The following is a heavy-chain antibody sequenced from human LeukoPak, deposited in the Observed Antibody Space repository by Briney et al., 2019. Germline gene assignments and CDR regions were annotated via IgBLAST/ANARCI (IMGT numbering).Heavy chain of an antibody. CDR3: ARETRANWASLDAFDI. CDR2: ISGYNGNT. CDR1: GYTFSTYG. Sequence: ASVKVSCKASGYTFSTYGISWVRQAPGQGLEWVGWISGYNGNTKYAQKSQGRVTMTTDTSTSTAYMDLRSLTSDDTAVYYCARETRANWASLDAFDIWGQGTMVTVSS. V-gene: IGHV1-18*01. D-gene: IGHD7-27*01. J-gene: IGHJ3*02.